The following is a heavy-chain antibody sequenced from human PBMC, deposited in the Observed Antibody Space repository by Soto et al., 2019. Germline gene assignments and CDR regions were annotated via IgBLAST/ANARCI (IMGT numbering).Heavy chain of an antibody. J-gene: IGHJ4*02. CDR3: ARQYYYDSSGYSY. D-gene: IGHD3-22*01. CDR1: GFTFSSYS. CDR2: ISSSSTI. V-gene: IGHV3-48*02. Sequence: GGSLRLSCAASGFTFSSYSMNWVRQAPGKGLEWVSYISSSSTIYYADSVKGRFTISRDNAKNSLYLQMNSLRDEDTAVYYCARQYYYDSSGYSYWGQGTLVTVSS.